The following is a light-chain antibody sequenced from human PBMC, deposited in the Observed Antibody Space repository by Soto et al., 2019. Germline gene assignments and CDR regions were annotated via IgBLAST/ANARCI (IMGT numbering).Light chain of an antibody. J-gene: IGKJ1*01. CDR2: GAS. CDR1: QSVSNNY. Sequence: IVLTQSPGTLSLSPGERATLSCRASQSVSNNYLAWYQQKPGQAPRLVIYGASSRGTGIPDRFSASGSGTDFTLTISRLEPEDFAVYYCQQYISSPLTFGQGTRWIS. V-gene: IGKV3-20*01. CDR3: QQYISSPLT.